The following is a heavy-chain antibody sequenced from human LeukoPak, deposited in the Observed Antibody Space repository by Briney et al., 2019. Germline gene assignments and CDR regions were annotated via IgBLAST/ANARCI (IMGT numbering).Heavy chain of an antibody. CDR1: GYSFTSYW. CDR2: IYADDSDT. D-gene: IGHD5-18*01. V-gene: IGHV5-51*01. Sequence: GESLKISCKGSGYSFTSYWIAWVRQMPGKGLEWMGIIYADDSDTKYSPSFQGQVTISVDKSISTAYLQWSSLKASDTAMYYCARLGDLQLTSMAPRGYFNYWGQGTLVTVSS. J-gene: IGHJ4*02. CDR3: ARLGDLQLTSMAPRGYFNY.